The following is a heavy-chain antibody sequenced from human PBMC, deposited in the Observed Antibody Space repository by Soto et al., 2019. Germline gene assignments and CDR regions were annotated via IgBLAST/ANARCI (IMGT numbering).Heavy chain of an antibody. V-gene: IGHV3-21*01. D-gene: IGHD4-17*01. CDR3: ARVTVRGAFDI. J-gene: IGHJ3*02. Sequence: GGSLRLSCAASGFTFSSYSMNLVRQAPGKGLEWVSSISSSSSYIYYADSVKGRFTISRDNAKNSLYLQMNSLRAEDTAVYYCARVTVRGAFDIWGQGTMVTVSS. CDR1: GFTFSSYS. CDR2: ISSSSSYI.